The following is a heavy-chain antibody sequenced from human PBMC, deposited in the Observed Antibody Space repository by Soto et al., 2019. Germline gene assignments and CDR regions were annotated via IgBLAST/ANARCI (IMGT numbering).Heavy chain of an antibody. V-gene: IGHV3-7*01. CDR3: ARVPLGYCSGGTCYKYYFDY. J-gene: IGHJ4*02. CDR2: IKQDGSEK. Sequence: GGSLRLSCAASGFTFSSYRMSWVRQAPGKGLEWVANIKQDGSEKYYVDSVKGRFTISRDNAKNSLYLQMNSLRAEDTAVYYCARVPLGYCSGGTCYKYYFDYWGQGTLVTVSS. CDR1: GFTFSSYR. D-gene: IGHD2-15*01.